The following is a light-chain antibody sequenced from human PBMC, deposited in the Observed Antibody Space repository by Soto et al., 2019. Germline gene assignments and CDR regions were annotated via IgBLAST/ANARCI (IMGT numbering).Light chain of an antibody. CDR2: DVN. CDR3: CSYAGNYTYV. Sequence: QSVLTQPRSLSGAPGQSVTISFTGTSSDVGGYNYVSWYQQNPGRAPKLMIYDVNKRPSGVPNRFSASKSDNTASLTISGLQADDEADYYCCSYAGNYTYVFGTGTKVTVL. J-gene: IGLJ1*01. CDR1: SSDVGGYNY. V-gene: IGLV2-11*01.